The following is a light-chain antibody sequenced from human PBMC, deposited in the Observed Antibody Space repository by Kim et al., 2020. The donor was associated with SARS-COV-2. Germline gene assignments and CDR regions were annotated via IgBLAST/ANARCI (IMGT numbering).Light chain of an antibody. Sequence: GQRVTISCSGSRSNIGSNAVNWYQQLPGKAPKLLIYSNDHRPSGVPDRFSGSKSGTSASLAISGLQSEDEADYYCAAWDDSLNGVIFGGGTQLTVL. CDR1: RSNIGSNA. V-gene: IGLV1-44*01. CDR2: SND. CDR3: AAWDDSLNGVI. J-gene: IGLJ2*01.